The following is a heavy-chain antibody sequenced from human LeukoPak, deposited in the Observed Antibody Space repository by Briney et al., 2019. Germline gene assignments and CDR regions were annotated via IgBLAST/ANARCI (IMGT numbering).Heavy chain of an antibody. CDR3: ARGNYASTGPGALDI. J-gene: IGHJ3*02. D-gene: IGHD3-22*01. CDR2: MYSGGST. Sequence: PGGSLRLSCAASGFTVSNNYMSWVRQAPGKGLEWVSVMYSGGSTNYADSVKGRFNISRDDSKNILDLQMNSLKAEDTAVYYCARGNYASTGPGALDIWGQGTMVTVSS. V-gene: IGHV3-53*01. CDR1: GFTVSNNY.